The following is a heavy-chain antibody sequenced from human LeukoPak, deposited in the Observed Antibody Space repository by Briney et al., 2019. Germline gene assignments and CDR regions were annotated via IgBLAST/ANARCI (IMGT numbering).Heavy chain of an antibody. CDR2: IYHSGST. D-gene: IGHD4-17*01. CDR3: ARPPTVTTDDWYFDL. J-gene: IGHJ2*01. Sequence: SQTLSLTCTVSGGSISSGGYYWSWIRQPPGKGLEWIGYIYHSGSTYYNPSLKSRVTISVDRSKNQFSLKLSSVTAADTAVYYCARPPTVTTDDWYFDLWGRGTLVTVSS. CDR1: GGSISSGGYY. V-gene: IGHV4-30-2*01.